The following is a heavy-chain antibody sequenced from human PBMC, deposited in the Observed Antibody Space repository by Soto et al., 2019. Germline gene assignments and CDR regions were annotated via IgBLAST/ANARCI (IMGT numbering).Heavy chain of an antibody. CDR2: IKQAGSEK. Sequence: PGESLKISCAASGFTFTTHWMTWSRQAPVKGLEWVAQIKQAGSEKFYVGSVRCRFTISRDNANNSMYLQMNRLRAEDTAVYYCARRSSGRLTTSWAPLDWWGQGTLVTVS. CDR1: GFTFTTHW. CDR3: ARRSSGRLTTSWAPLDW. D-gene: IGHD2-15*01. J-gene: IGHJ4*02. V-gene: IGHV3-7*03.